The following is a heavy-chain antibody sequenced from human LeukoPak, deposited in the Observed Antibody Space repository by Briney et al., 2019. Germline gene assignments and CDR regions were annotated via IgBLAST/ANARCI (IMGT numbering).Heavy chain of an antibody. CDR1: GFTFDDYA. J-gene: IGHJ5*02. CDR3: AKSIGAWIPNWFDP. V-gene: IGHV3-23*01. CDR2: ISGSGGST. D-gene: IGHD5-18*01. Sequence: GGSLRLSCAGSGFTFDDYAMHWVRQAPGKGLEWVSAISGSGGSTYYADSVKGRFTISRDNSKNTLYLQMNSLRAEDTAVYYCAKSIGAWIPNWFDPWGQGTLVTVSS.